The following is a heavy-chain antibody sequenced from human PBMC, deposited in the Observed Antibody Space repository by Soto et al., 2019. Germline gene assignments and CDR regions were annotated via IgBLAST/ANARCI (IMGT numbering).Heavy chain of an antibody. J-gene: IGHJ6*02. V-gene: IGHV3-33*06. CDR2: IWYNGSDK. CDR3: AKDYGDWTGLYYYGLDV. Sequence: GGSLRLSCAASGFTFSSYGMHWVRQAPGKGLEWVAVIWYNGSDKKYADSVKGRFTISRDNSEKTLYLQLNSLRAEDTAVYYCAKDYGDWTGLYYYGLDVWGQGTTVTVSS. CDR1: GFTFSSYG. D-gene: IGHD4-17*01.